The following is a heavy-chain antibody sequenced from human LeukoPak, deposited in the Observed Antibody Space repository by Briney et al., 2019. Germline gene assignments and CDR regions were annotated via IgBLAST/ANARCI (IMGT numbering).Heavy chain of an antibody. CDR1: GYTFTSYG. D-gene: IGHD3-22*01. CDR3: ARADVVIIDY. Sequence: ASVKVSCKASGYTFTSYGISWVRQAPGQGLEWMGWINPNSGGTNYAQKFQGRVTMTRDTSISTAYMELSRLRSDDTAVYYCARADVVIIDYWGQGTLVTVSS. CDR2: INPNSGGT. V-gene: IGHV1-2*02. J-gene: IGHJ4*02.